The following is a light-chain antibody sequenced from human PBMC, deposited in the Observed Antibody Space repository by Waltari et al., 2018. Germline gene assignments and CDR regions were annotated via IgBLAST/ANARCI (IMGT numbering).Light chain of an antibody. Sequence: QSALTQPASVSGSPGQSITIPCSGTASDVGAYDFVSWYQQHPGKAPHLIIYKVSNRPSGISNRFSAAKSGNTASLTISGLQAEDEADYYCSSYTTSSAPGVFGTGTRVTVL. CDR2: KVS. CDR1: ASDVGAYDF. V-gene: IGLV2-14*01. CDR3: SSYTTSSAPGV. J-gene: IGLJ1*01.